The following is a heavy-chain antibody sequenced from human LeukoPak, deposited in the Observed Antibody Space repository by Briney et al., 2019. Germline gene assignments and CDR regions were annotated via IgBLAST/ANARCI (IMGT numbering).Heavy chain of an antibody. CDR2: IDYSGST. CDR1: GGSISSRSCY. J-gene: IGHJ3*02. Sequence: SETLSLTCTVSGGSISSRSCYWGWIRQPPGKELEWTGTIDYSGSTYYNPSLKGRVTMSVDTSKNQFFLKLNSVTAADTAVYYCARLNWESYDAFDIWGQGTMVSVSS. V-gene: IGHV4-39*01. CDR3: ARLNWESYDAFDI. D-gene: IGHD7-27*01.